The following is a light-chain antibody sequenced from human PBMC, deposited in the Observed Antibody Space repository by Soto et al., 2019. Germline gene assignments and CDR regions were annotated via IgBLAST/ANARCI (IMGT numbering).Light chain of an antibody. CDR2: AAS. J-gene: IGKJ3*01. Sequence: DIQMTQSPSSVSASVGDRVSITCRASQGISNWLAWYQQKPGRAPKLLIYAASSLQSGVSSRFSGSGSGTDFTLTISSLQPEDFAPYDCQQGNSFPFTFGPGTKVDIK. CDR1: QGISNW. CDR3: QQGNSFPFT. V-gene: IGKV1D-12*01.